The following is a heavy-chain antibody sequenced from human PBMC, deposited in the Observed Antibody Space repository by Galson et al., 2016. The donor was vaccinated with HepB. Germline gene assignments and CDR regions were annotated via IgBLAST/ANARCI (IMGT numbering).Heavy chain of an antibody. V-gene: IGHV3-9*01. J-gene: IGHJ6*02. Sequence: SLRLSCAASGFTFDDYAMSWVRQTPGKGLEWVSSISWNSGRIDYADSVKGRFTISRDNAKSSLHLQMNSLKTEDTALYYCAKDRGNLNYYQLYGMDVWGQGTTVTVSS. D-gene: IGHD2/OR15-2a*01. CDR2: ISWNSGRI. CDR1: GFTFDDYA. CDR3: AKDRGNLNYYQLYGMDV.